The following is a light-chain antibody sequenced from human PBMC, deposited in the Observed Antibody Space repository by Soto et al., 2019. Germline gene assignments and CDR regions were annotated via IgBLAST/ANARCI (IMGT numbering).Light chain of an antibody. V-gene: IGLV1-40*01. CDR2: GNN. Sequence: QSVLTQPPSVSGAPGQRVTISCTGSSSNIGAGYNVHWYQHLPGTAPKLLIYGNNNRPSGVPDRFSGSKSGTSASLANTGLQAEDEADYYCQSYDRSLTGAVFGGGTKLTVL. J-gene: IGLJ2*01. CDR3: QSYDRSLTGAV. CDR1: SSNIGAGYN.